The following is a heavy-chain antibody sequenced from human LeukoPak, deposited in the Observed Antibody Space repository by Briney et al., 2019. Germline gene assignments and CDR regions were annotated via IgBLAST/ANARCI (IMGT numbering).Heavy chain of an antibody. CDR1: GGTFSSYA. J-gene: IGHJ4*02. Sequence: ASVKVSCKASGGTFSSYAISWVRQAPGQGLEWMGWINAGNGNTKYSQKFQDRVTITKDTSASTAYMELSSLRSEDTAVYYCATDSGAAAGSSWGQGTLVTVSS. V-gene: IGHV1-3*01. CDR3: ATDSGAAAGSS. CDR2: INAGNGNT. D-gene: IGHD6-13*01.